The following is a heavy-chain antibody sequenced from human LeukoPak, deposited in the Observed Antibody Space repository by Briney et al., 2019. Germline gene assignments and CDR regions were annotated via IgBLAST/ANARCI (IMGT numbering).Heavy chain of an antibody. V-gene: IGHV1-18*01. CDR3: ARVLEGSSTSYYFDY. J-gene: IGHJ4*02. CDR1: GYTFTSYG. D-gene: IGHD3-10*01. Sequence: ASVKVSCKASGYTFTSYGISWVRQAPGQGLEWMGWISAYNGNTNYAQKLQGRVTMTTDTSTSTAYMELRSLRSDDTAVYYCARVLEGSSTSYYFDYWGQGTLVTVSS. CDR2: ISAYNGNT.